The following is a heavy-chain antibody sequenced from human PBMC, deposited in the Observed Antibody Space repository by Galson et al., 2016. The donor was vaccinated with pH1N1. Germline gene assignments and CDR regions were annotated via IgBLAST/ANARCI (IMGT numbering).Heavy chain of an antibody. CDR3: ARYCTFCCPDCSATSCYMDY. CDR1: EYTFTAYY. Sequence: SVKVSCKASEYTFTAYYIHWVRQAPGQGLEWMGRISPKRGVTDYAQKFQGRVTMTRDTSITTAYMELSRLRSDDPAVYYCARYCTFCCPDCSATSCYMDYWGQGTLVTVSS. CDR2: ISPKRGVT. J-gene: IGHJ4*02. V-gene: IGHV1-2*06. D-gene: IGHD2-2*01.